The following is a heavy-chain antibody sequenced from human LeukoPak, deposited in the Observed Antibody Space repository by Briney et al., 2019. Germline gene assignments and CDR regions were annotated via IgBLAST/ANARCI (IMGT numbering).Heavy chain of an antibody. Sequence: ASVKVSCKVPGYTLTELSMHWVRQAPGKGLEWMGGFDPEDGETIYAQKFQGRVTMTEDTSTDTAYMELSRLRSDDTAVYYCARDPGYSYGYWGQGTLVTVSS. V-gene: IGHV1-24*01. CDR3: ARDPGYSYGY. J-gene: IGHJ4*02. D-gene: IGHD5-18*01. CDR2: FDPEDGET. CDR1: GYTLTELS.